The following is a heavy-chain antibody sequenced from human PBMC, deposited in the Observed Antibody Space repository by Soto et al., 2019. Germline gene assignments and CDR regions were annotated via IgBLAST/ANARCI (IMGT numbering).Heavy chain of an antibody. Sequence: HPGGSLRLSCAASGFTFSSYSMNWVRQAPGKGLEWVSYISSSSSTIYYADSVKGRFTISRDNAKNSLSLQMNSLRAEDTAVYYCARPLYYYDSRGYYSPWGQGTLVTVSS. CDR3: ARPLYYYDSRGYYSP. D-gene: IGHD3-22*01. CDR2: ISSSSSTI. J-gene: IGHJ5*02. V-gene: IGHV3-48*01. CDR1: GFTFSSYS.